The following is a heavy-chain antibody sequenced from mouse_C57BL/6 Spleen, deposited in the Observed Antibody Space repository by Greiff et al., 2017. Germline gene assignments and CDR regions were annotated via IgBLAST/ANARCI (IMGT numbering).Heavy chain of an antibody. CDR1: GYTFTSYW. D-gene: IGHD1-1*01. J-gene: IGHJ1*03. Sequence: QVQLQQPGAELVKPGASVKMSCKASGYTFTSYWITWVKQRPGQGREWIGDIYPGSGSTNYNEKFKSKATLTVDTSSSTAYMQLSSLTSEDSAVYYCARGGYYYGSSYGWYFDVWGTGTTVTVSS. V-gene: IGHV1-55*01. CDR2: IYPGSGST. CDR3: ARGGYYYGSSYGWYFDV.